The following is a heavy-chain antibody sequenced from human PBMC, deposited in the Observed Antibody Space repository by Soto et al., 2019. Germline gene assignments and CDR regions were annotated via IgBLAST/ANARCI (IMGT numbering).Heavy chain of an antibody. CDR2: MNPNSGET. Sequence: AQVKLSCKTSGYTFSDYDLNWVRHATGQGLEWIGWMNPNSGETGYAQKFQGRVTMTRSVSLTTAYLELRSLRSEDTAVYYCARVAGAARPRWYNWFDPCGQGTLVTGYS. CDR3: ARVAGAARPRWYNWFDP. J-gene: IGHJ5*02. CDR1: GYTFSDYD. D-gene: IGHD2-15*01. V-gene: IGHV1-8*02.